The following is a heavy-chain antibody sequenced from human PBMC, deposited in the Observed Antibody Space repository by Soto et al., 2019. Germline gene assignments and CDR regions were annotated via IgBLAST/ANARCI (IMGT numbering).Heavy chain of an antibody. D-gene: IGHD1-7*01. CDR2: TYYRSRWYN. V-gene: IGHV6-1*01. J-gene: IGHJ6*03. CDR3: AGTTSHQWYYMDV. CDR1: GDSVSSNSAA. Sequence: PSQTLSLTCAISGDSVSSNSAAWNWIRLSPSRGLEWLARTYYRSRWYNDYAVSVRSRITVKPDTSKNQFSLQLTSVTPEDTAVYYCAGTTSHQWYYMDVWGKGTTVTSP.